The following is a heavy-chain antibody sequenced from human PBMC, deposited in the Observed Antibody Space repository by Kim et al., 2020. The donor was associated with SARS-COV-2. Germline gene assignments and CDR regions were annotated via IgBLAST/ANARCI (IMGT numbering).Heavy chain of an antibody. CDR2: ISSSSSYI. J-gene: IGHJ6*02. CDR3: ARAINYDFWSGYYIAYYYYGMDV. CDR1: GFTFSSYS. Sequence: GGSLRLSCAASGFTFSSYSMNWVRQAPGKGLEWVSSISSSSSYIYYADSVKGRFTISRDNAKNSLYLQMNSLRAEDTAVYYCARAINYDFWSGYYIAYYYYGMDVWGQGTTVTVSS. V-gene: IGHV3-21*01. D-gene: IGHD3-3*01.